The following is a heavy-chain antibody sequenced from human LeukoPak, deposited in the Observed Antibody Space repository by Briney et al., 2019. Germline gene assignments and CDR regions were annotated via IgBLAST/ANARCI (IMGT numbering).Heavy chain of an antibody. CDR2: ISWDGGST. CDR1: GFIFDDYG. D-gene: IGHD4-23*01. J-gene: IGHJ4*02. CDR3: AKDSSTVVTYYFDY. V-gene: IGHV3-20*01. Sequence: GGSLRLSCAASGFIFDDYGMSWVRQVSGKGLEWVSGISWDGGSTGYTDSVKGRFTISRDNAKNSLYLQMNSLRAEDTALYHCAKDSSTVVTYYFDYWGQGTLVTVSS.